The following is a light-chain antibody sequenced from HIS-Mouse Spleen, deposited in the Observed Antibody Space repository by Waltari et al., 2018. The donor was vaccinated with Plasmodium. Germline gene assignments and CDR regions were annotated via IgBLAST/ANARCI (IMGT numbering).Light chain of an antibody. CDR3: SSYAGSNNLV. J-gene: IGLJ2*01. CDR2: EVS. CDR1: SSDVGGYNY. V-gene: IGLV2-8*01. Sequence: QSALTQPPSASGSPGQSVTISCTGTSSDVGGYNYVSWYQQHPGKAPILMIYEVSKRPSGVPDRFSGSTSGNTASLTVAGLQAEDEADYYCSSYAGSNNLVFGGGTKLTVL.